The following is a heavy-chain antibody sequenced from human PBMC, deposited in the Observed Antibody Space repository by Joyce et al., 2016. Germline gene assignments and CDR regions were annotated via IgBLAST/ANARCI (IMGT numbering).Heavy chain of an antibody. D-gene: IGHD3-10*01. J-gene: IGHJ4*02. V-gene: IGHV4-30-2*01. CDR2: IYRSGNT. Sequence: QLLLQESGPGLVKTSQTLSLTCAVSGDSFTTGGYAWNWILQPPGKGLEWIGDIYRSGNTHFTPSLQSRVTISLDRSKSQFSLKLSSVTAADTAVYYCARAPRGPGYFDSWGQGTLVTVSS. CDR1: GDSFTTGGYA. CDR3: ARAPRGPGYFDS.